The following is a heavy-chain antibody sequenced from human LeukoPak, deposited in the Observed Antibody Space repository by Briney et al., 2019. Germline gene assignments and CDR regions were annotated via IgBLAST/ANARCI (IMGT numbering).Heavy chain of an antibody. CDR1: GFTFSSYA. CDR2: ISYDGSNK. Sequence: PGGSLRLSCAASGFTFSSYAMHWVRQAPGKGLEWVAVISYDGSNKYYADSVKGRFTISRDNSKNTLYLQMNSLRAEDTAVYYCARDRSSSGGDYWGQGTLVTVSS. CDR3: ARDRSSSGGDY. D-gene: IGHD6-25*01. V-gene: IGHV3-30-3*01. J-gene: IGHJ4*02.